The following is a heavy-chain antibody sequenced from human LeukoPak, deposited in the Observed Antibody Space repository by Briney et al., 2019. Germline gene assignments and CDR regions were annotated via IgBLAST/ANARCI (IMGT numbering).Heavy chain of an antibody. CDR1: GFTFSSYG. CDR2: IRYDGTNK. Sequence: GGSLRLSCAASGFTFSSYGMHWVRQAPGKGLEWVAFIRYDGTNKYYADSVKGRFTISRDNSKNTLYLQMNSLRAEDTAVYYCARGPSGYHNTGGQGTLVTVSS. J-gene: IGHJ4*02. D-gene: IGHD5-12*01. CDR3: ARGPSGYHNT. V-gene: IGHV3-30*02.